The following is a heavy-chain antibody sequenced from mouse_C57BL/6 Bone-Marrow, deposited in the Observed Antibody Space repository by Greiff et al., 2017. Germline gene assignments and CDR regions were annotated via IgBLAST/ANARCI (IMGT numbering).Heavy chain of an antibody. CDR2: IHPNSGST. CDR1: GYTFTSYW. Sequence: VQLQQPGAELVKPGASVKLSCKASGYTFTSYWMHWVKQRPGQGLEWIGMIHPNSGSTNYNEKFKRKATLTVDKSSSTAYMQLSSLTSEDSAVYYCARSGIYYYGSWGYFDVWGTGTTVTVSS. D-gene: IGHD1-1*01. CDR3: ARSGIYYYGSWGYFDV. J-gene: IGHJ1*03. V-gene: IGHV1-64*01.